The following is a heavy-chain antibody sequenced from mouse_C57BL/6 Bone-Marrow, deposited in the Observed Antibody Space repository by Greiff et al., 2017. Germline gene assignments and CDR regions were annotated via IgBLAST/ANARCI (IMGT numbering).Heavy chain of an antibody. J-gene: IGHJ3*01. CDR3: ARVDGYYVSLAWFAY. CDR2: ISNLAYSI. CDR1: GFTFSDYG. V-gene: IGHV5-15*01. Sequence: EVKVVESGGGLVQPGGSLKLSCAASGFTFSDYGMAWVRQAPRKGPEWVAFISNLAYSIYYADTVTGRFTISRENAKNTLYLEMSSLRSEDTAMYYCARVDGYYVSLAWFAYWGQGTLVTVSA. D-gene: IGHD2-3*01.